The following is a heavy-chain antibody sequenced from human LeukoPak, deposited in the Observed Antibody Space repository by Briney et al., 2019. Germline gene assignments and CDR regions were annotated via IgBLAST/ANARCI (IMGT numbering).Heavy chain of an antibody. CDR1: GFTFSSYG. CDR2: IRYDGSNK. Sequence: GGSLRPSCAASGFTFSSYGMHWVRQAPGKGLEWVAFIRYDGSNKYYADSVKGRFTISRDNSKNTLYLQMNSLRAEDTAVYYCAKSDILTGYFLDYWGQGTLVTVSS. CDR3: AKSDILTGYFLDY. J-gene: IGHJ4*02. V-gene: IGHV3-30*02. D-gene: IGHD3-9*01.